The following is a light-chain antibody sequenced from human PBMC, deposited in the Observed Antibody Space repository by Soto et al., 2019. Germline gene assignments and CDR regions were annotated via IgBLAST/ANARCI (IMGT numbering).Light chain of an antibody. Sequence: DIQMTQSPSSLSASVGDRVTITCRASQSISSYLNWYQQKPGKAPKLLIYAASSLQSGVPSRFSGSGSGTDFTSNLSRPQPEDFATYHRQQSYRTPTFGQGTKVEIK. J-gene: IGKJ1*01. V-gene: IGKV1-39*01. CDR1: QSISSY. CDR3: QQSYRTPT. CDR2: AAS.